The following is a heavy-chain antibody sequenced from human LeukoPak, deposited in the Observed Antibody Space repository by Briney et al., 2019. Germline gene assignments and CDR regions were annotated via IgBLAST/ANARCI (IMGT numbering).Heavy chain of an antibody. V-gene: IGHV3-74*01. J-gene: IGHJ4*02. CDR2: INGDGIST. CDR1: GFTFSNYW. CDR3: AKDRAQQLVLDF. Sequence: GGSLRLSCAASGFTFSNYWMHWVRQAPGKGLVWVSRINGDGISTGYADSVKGRFTVSRDNSKNTLFLQMNSLRAEDTAVYYCAKDRAQQLVLDFWGQGTLVTVSS. D-gene: IGHD6-13*01.